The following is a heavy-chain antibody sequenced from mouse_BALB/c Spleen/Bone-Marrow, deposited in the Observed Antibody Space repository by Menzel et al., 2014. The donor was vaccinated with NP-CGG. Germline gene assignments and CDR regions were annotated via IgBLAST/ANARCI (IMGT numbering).Heavy chain of an antibody. CDR1: GYTFTSYT. J-gene: IGHJ2*01. CDR2: INPSSNYT. Sequence: VQLQQSGAELARPGASVKMSCKASGYTFTSYTIHWVKQRPGQGLEWIGFINPSSNYTNYNQKFKDKATLTADKSSSTAYMQLSSLSAVDSAVYYCARVRRCSMDYWGQGTTVTVSS. CDR3: ARVRRCSMDY. D-gene: IGHD2-3*01. V-gene: IGHV1-4*01.